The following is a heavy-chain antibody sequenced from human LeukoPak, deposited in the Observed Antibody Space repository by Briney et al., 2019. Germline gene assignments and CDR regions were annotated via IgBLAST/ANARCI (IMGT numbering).Heavy chain of an antibody. CDR1: GFTVSNNY. CDR3: AKDWYGGNSFDY. J-gene: IGHJ4*02. Sequence: PGGSLRLSCAASGFTVSNNYITWVRQAPGKGLEWVSVIYSGGSTYYADSVKDRFTISRDNSKNTVYLQMNSLRAEDTAVYYCAKDWYGGNSFDYWGQGTLVTVSS. D-gene: IGHD4-23*01. CDR2: IYSGGST. V-gene: IGHV3-66*01.